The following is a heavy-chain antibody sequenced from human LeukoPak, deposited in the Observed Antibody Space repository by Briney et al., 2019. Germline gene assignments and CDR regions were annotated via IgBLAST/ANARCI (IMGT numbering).Heavy chain of an antibody. CDR3: AREGPGRPIDY. CDR2: IYSGGST. D-gene: IGHD1-26*01. Sequence: GRSLRLSCAASGFTFSSYGMHWVRQAPGKGLEWVAVIYSGGSTYSADSVKGRFTISRDNSKNTLFLQMNSLRAEDTAVYYCAREGPGRPIDYWGQGTLVTVSS. V-gene: IGHV3-66*01. CDR1: GFTFSSYG. J-gene: IGHJ4*02.